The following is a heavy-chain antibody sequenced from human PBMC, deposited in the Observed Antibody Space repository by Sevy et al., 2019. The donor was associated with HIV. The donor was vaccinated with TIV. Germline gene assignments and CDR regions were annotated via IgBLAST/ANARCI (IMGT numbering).Heavy chain of an antibody. CDR3: TRDAGYSTGWYPSDY. Sequence: GGSLRLSCAASGFSVSTHAMHWVRQAPGKGLEWVAFISYDGSSKYYADSVKGRLTISRDNSKNTLYLQMSSLRPDDTAVDYCTRDAGYSTGWYPSDYWGQGTLVTVSS. J-gene: IGHJ4*02. CDR2: ISYDGSSK. D-gene: IGHD6-19*01. CDR1: GFSVSTHA. V-gene: IGHV3-30-3*01.